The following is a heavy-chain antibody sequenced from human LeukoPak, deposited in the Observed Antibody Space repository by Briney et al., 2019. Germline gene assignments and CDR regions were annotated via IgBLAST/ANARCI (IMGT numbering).Heavy chain of an antibody. CDR1: GFTFSSYG. D-gene: IGHD6-13*01. J-gene: IGHJ5*01. CDR2: IWYDGSNK. V-gene: IGHV3-33*06. Sequence: GGSLRPSCAASGFTFSSYGMHWVRQAPGKGLEWVAVIWYDGSNKYYADSVKGRFTISRDNSKNTLYLQMNSLRAEDTAVYYCAKDSSSWNNWFDSWGQGTLVTVSS. CDR3: AKDSSSWNNWFDS.